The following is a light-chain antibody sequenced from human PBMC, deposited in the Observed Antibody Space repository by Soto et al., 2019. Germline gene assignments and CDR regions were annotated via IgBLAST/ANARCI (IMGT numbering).Light chain of an antibody. CDR2: GAS. V-gene: IGKV3-20*01. Sequence: EMVLTKSPGTLSLSTGERATLSCRASLRVSSSYLSWYQQKPGQAPRQLIYGASSRATGIPDRFSGSGSGTDFTLTITRLEPEDFAVYYCQHYRTSFGGGTRVEIK. CDR1: LRVSSSY. CDR3: QHYRTS. J-gene: IGKJ4*01.